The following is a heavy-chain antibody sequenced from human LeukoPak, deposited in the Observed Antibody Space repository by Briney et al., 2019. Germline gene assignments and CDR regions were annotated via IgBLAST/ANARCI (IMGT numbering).Heavy chain of an antibody. CDR1: RFTFSSYS. CDR2: ISGSNSYI. Sequence: GGSLRLSCAASRFTFSSYSMNWARQAPGKGLEWVSSISGSNSYIYYADSVKGRFTISRDNSKNTVHLQMNSLRAEDTAMYYCARRAGDYSHPYDYWGQGTLVTVSS. J-gene: IGHJ4*02. D-gene: IGHD3-22*01. V-gene: IGHV3-21*04. CDR3: ARRAGDYSHPYDY.